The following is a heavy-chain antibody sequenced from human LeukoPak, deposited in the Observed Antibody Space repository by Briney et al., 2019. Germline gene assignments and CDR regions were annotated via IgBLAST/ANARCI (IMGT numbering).Heavy chain of an antibody. CDR2: ISAYNGNT. D-gene: IGHD3-10*01. Sequence: ASVKVSCKASGYTFTSYGINWVRQAPGQGLEWMGWISAYNGNTNYAQKLQGRVTMTTDTSTSTVYMALRSLRSEDTAVYYCARDGGSGSYSTYMDVWGKGTTVTISS. J-gene: IGHJ6*03. V-gene: IGHV1-18*01. CDR3: ARDGGSGSYSTYMDV. CDR1: GYTFTSYG.